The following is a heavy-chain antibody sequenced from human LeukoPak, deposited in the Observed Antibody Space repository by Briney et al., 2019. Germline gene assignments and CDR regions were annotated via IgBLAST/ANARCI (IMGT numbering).Heavy chain of an antibody. CDR1: GYTFTSYG. CDR2: ISAYNGNT. Sequence: ASVKVSCKASGYTFTSYGISWVRQAPGQGPEWTGWISAYNGNTNYAQKLQGRVTMTTDTSTSTAYMELRSLRSDDTAVFYCARDADFYFDYWGQGTLVTVSS. J-gene: IGHJ4*02. V-gene: IGHV1-18*01. CDR3: ARDADFYFDY. D-gene: IGHD2/OR15-2a*01.